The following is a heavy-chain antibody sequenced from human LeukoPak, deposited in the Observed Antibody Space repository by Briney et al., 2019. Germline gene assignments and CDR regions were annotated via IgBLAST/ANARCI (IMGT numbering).Heavy chain of an antibody. Sequence: PGGSLRLSCAASGFTVSSNYMSWVRQAPGKGLEWVSVIYSGGSTYYADSVKGRSTISRDNSKNTLYLQMNSLRAEDTAVYYCASGTYYDILTGYYFGAFDIWGQGTMVTVSS. CDR2: IYSGGST. CDR3: ASGTYYDILTGYYFGAFDI. D-gene: IGHD3-9*01. CDR1: GFTVSSNY. J-gene: IGHJ3*02. V-gene: IGHV3-66*01.